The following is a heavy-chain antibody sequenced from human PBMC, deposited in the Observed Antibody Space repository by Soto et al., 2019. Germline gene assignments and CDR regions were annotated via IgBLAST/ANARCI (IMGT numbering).Heavy chain of an antibody. J-gene: IGHJ4*02. CDR2: IIPIFGTA. V-gene: IGHV1-69*01. Sequence: QVQLVQSGAEVKKPGSSVKVSCKASGGTFSSYSINWVRQAPGQGLEWMGEIIPIFGTANYAQKFQGRVTITGDESTSTAYMELSSLRAGDTAVYYCARDGGRHSGGIDYWGQGTLVTVSS. CDR1: GGTFSSYS. D-gene: IGHD1-26*01. CDR3: ARDGGRHSGGIDY.